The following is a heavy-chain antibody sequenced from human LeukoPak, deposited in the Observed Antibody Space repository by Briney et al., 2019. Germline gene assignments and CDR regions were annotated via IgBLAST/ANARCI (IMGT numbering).Heavy chain of an antibody. V-gene: IGHV4-34*01. J-gene: IGHJ5*02. CDR2: INHSGST. Sequence: SETLPLTCAVYGGSFSGYYWSWIRQPPGKGLEWIGEINHSGSTNYNPSLKSRVTISVDTSKNQFSLKLSSVTAADTAVYYCAASQYGSGSEQWFDPWGQGTLVTVSS. CDR3: AASQYGSGSEQWFDP. CDR1: GGSFSGYY. D-gene: IGHD3-10*01.